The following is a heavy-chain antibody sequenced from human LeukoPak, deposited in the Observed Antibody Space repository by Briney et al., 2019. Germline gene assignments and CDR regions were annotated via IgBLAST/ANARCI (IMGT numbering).Heavy chain of an antibody. D-gene: IGHD2-2*01. CDR3: AAGGIVVPPAAGN. V-gene: IGHV1-2*02. CDR1: GYTFTGYY. CDR2: INTNSGGT. J-gene: IGHJ4*02. Sequence: ASVKVSCKASGYTFTGYYMHWVRQAPGQGLEWMGWINTNSGGTNYAQKFQGRVTMTRDTSISTAYMELSRLRSDDTAVYYCAAGGIVVPPAAGNWGQGTLVTVSS.